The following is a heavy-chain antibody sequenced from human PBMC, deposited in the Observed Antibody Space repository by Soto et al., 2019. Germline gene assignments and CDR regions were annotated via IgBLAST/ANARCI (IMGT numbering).Heavy chain of an antibody. CDR2: INHSGRT. J-gene: IGHJ4*02. Sequence: QVQLQQWGAGLLKPSETLSLTCAVYGGSFSGYYWSWIRQPQGKGLEWIGEINHSGRTNYNPSLKSRVTISINTSKNQFSLKLSSVTAADTAVYYCARGWGRIFDYWGQGTLVTVSS. CDR3: ARGWGRIFDY. V-gene: IGHV4-34*01. D-gene: IGHD7-27*01. CDR1: GGSFSGYY.